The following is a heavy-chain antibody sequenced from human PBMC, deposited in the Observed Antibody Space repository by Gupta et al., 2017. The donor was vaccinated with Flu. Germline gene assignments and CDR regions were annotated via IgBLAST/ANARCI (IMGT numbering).Heavy chain of an antibody. D-gene: IGHD2-21*01. Sequence: QVTLRESGPALVKPTQTLTLTCTFSGFSLFTRGMCVSWIRQPPGRALEWLALIDWDDNKYYSTFLETRLTISKDTSKNQVVLTMTNMDPVDTATYYCARSRSFRTYCAAESDYWGQGTLVTVSS. CDR1: GFSLFTRGMC. J-gene: IGHJ4*02. CDR2: IDWDDNK. V-gene: IGHV2-70*01. CDR3: ARSRSFRTYCAAESDY.